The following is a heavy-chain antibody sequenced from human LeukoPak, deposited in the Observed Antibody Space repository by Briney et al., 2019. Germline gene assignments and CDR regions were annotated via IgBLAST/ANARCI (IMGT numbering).Heavy chain of an antibody. CDR2: IYYSGST. Sequence: SETLSLTCTVSGGSMSGYDWSWFRQATAQGLGWIGYIYYSGSTYYNPSLKSRVTISLDTSKNQFSLRLSSVTAADTAVYYCARADYYGSGASFDYWGQGTLVTVSS. D-gene: IGHD3-10*01. CDR1: GGSMSGYD. J-gene: IGHJ4*02. V-gene: IGHV4-59*06. CDR3: ARADYYGSGASFDY.